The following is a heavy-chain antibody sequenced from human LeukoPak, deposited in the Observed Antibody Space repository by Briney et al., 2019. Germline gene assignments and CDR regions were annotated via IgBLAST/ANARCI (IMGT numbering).Heavy chain of an antibody. J-gene: IGHJ4*02. CDR1: GYTFTGYY. D-gene: IGHD3-22*01. CDR2: INPNSGGT. Sequence: ASVKVSCKASGYTFTGYYMHWVRQAPGQGLEWMGWINPNSGGTNYAQKFQGRVTMTRDTSISTAYMELSRLRSDDTAVYYCARDKSISAYYYDSRAIGYWGQGTLVTVSS. CDR3: ARDKSISAYYYDSRAIGY. V-gene: IGHV1-2*02.